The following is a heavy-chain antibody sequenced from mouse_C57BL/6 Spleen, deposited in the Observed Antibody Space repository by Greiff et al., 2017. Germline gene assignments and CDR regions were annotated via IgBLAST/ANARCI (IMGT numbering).Heavy chain of an antibody. CDR3: ARRYYYGSSYGWYFDV. CDR2: IYPGSGNT. D-gene: IGHD1-1*01. J-gene: IGHJ1*03. V-gene: IGHV1-66*01. CDR1: GYSFTSYY. Sequence: VKLVESGPELVKPGASVKISCKASGYSFTSYYIHWVKQRPGQGLEWIGWIYPGSGNTKYNEKFKGKATLTADTSSSTAYMQLSSLTSEDSAVYYCARRYYYGSSYGWYFDVWGTGTTVTVSS.